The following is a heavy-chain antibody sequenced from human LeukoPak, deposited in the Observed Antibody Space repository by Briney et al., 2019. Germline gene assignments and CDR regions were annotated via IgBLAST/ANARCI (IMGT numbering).Heavy chain of an antibody. Sequence: GGSLRLSCAASGFTVSNNYMHWVRQAPGKGLEWVAVIWYDGSNKYYADSVKGRFTISRDNSKNTLYLQMNSLRAEDTAVYYCALYSSSWYGIDYWGQGTLVTVSS. D-gene: IGHD6-13*01. CDR3: ALYSSSWYGIDY. CDR2: IWYDGSNK. V-gene: IGHV3-33*08. J-gene: IGHJ4*02. CDR1: GFTVSNNY.